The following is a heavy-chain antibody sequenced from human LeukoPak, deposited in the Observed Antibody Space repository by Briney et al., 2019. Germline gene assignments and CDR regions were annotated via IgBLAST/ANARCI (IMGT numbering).Heavy chain of an antibody. CDR2: INHSGST. J-gene: IGHJ4*02. CDR1: GGSFSGYY. V-gene: IGHV4-34*01. CDR3: AREKAIGYLDY. Sequence: PSETLSLTCAVYGGSFSGYYWSWIRQPPGKGLEWIGEINHSGSTNYNPSLKSRVTISVDTSKNQFSLKLSSVTAADTAVYYCAREKAIGYLDYWGQGTLVTVSS.